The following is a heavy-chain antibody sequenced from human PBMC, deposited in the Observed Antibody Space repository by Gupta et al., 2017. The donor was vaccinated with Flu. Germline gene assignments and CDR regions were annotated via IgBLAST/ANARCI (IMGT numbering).Heavy chain of an antibody. V-gene: IGHV3-7*01. CDR3: ARVASTATILYFQH. Sequence: EVQLVESGGGLVQPGGSLRLSCAASGCPFSSYWMSRARQAPGKGLEWVANIKQDGSEKYYVDSVKGRFTISRDNAKNSLYLQMNSLRAEDTAVYYCARVASTATILYFQHWGQGTLVTVSS. CDR2: IKQDGSEK. D-gene: IGHD5-24*01. CDR1: GCPFSSYW. J-gene: IGHJ1*01.